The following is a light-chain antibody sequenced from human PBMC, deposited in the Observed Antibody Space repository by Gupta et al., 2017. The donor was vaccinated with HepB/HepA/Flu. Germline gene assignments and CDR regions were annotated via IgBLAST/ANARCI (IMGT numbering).Light chain of an antibody. CDR2: AAS. V-gene: IGKV1-27*01. Sequence: DIQMTQSPSSLSASVGDRVTNTCRASQGIDNYLAWYQQKPGKVPKLLIYAASTVQSGVPSRFSGSGSGTNFTLTISSLQPEDVATYYCQKDNSTPWTFGQGTKVEIK. CDR1: QGIDNY. J-gene: IGKJ1*01. CDR3: QKDNSTPWT.